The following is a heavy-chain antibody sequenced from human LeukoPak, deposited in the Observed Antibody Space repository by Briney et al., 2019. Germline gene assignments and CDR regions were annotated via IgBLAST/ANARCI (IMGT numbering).Heavy chain of an antibody. V-gene: IGHV1-69*13. D-gene: IGHD3-9*01. Sequence: SVKVSCKASGGTFSTYAISWVRQAPGQGLEWMGGIIPIFGTPNYAQKFQGRVTITADESTSTAYMELSSLRSEDTAVYYCARAYYDILTGYLGNWFDPWGQGTLVTVSS. J-gene: IGHJ5*02. CDR1: GGTFSTYA. CDR3: ARAYYDILTGYLGNWFDP. CDR2: IIPIFGTP.